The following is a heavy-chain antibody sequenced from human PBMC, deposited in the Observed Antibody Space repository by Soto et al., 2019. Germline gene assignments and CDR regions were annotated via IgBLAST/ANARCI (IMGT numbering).Heavy chain of an antibody. CDR3: ATRGYSYGYSDLPY. Sequence: SSVKVSCKVSGYTLTELSMHWVRQAPGKGLEWMGGFDPEDGETIYAQKFQGRVTMTEDTSTDTAYMELSSLRSEDTAVYYCATRGYSYGYSDLPYWGQGTLVTVSS. J-gene: IGHJ4*02. CDR2: FDPEDGET. V-gene: IGHV1-24*01. CDR1: GYTLTELS. D-gene: IGHD5-18*01.